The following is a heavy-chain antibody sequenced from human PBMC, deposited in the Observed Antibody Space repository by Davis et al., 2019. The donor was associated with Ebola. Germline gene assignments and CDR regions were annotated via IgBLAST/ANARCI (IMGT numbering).Heavy chain of an antibody. Sequence: KVSCKGSGYRFTSDWIAWVRQMPGKGLEWMGIIYPGDSDTRYSPSFQGQVTISADKSLNTAYLQWTSLKASDTAIYYCARGTNGYNPGGYFDSWGQGTLVTVSA. CDR1: GYRFTSDW. D-gene: IGHD5-24*01. CDR2: IYPGDSDT. CDR3: ARGTNGYNPGGYFDS. J-gene: IGHJ4*02. V-gene: IGHV5-51*01.